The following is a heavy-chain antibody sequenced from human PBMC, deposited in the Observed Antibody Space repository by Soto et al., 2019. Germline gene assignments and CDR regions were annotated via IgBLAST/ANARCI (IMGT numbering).Heavy chain of an antibody. Sequence: QVQLQESGPGLVKPSQTLSLTCTVSGDSISSGDYYWSWVRQHPGKGLEWIGYIYYSGSTYYNTSLKLRIPISVGTFESQFPLKLSSVTCPETAVYYWRRFEVAAMTLDHLGQGTLVPVSS. J-gene: IGHJ4*02. CDR2: IYYSGST. CDR3: RRFEVAAMTLDH. CDR1: GDSISSGDYY. D-gene: IGHD6-25*01. V-gene: IGHV4-30-4*08.